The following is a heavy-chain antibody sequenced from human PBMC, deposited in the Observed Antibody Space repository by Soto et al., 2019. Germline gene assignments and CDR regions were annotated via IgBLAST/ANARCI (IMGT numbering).Heavy chain of an antibody. D-gene: IGHD6-6*01. J-gene: IGHJ6*02. CDR1: GYTFTSYY. V-gene: IGHV1-46*01. CDR2: INPSGGST. Sequence: ASVKVSCKASGYTFTSYYMHWVRQAPGQGLEWMGIINPSGGSTSYAQKFQGRVTMTRDTSTSTVYMEVSSLRSEDTAVYYCARDQEYSSSSPYYYYYYGMDVWGQGTTVTVSS. CDR3: ARDQEYSSSSPYYYYYYGMDV.